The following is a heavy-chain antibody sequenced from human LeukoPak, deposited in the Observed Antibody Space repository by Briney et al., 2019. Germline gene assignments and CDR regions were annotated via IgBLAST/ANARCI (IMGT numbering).Heavy chain of an antibody. D-gene: IGHD1-1*01. CDR3: ARGWGSLDWFDP. CDR2: IYYSGST. Sequence: PSETLSLTCTVSGVSISSYYWSWIRQPPGKGLGWIGYIYYSGSTNHNPSLKSRVTISVDTSKKQFSLKLSSVTAADTAVYYCARGWGSLDWFDPWGQGTLVTVSS. CDR1: GVSISSYY. V-gene: IGHV4-59*01. J-gene: IGHJ5*02.